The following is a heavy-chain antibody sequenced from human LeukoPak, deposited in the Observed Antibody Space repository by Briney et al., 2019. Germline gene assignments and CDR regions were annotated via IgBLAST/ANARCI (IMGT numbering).Heavy chain of an antibody. CDR1: AYTFTSYA. CDR2: ISGGNGNT. Sequence: GASVTVSCKASAYTFTSYAVHWVRQAPGQRLEWMGWISGGNGNTKYSQKFQGRVTITRDTSASTAYMELSSLRSEDTAVYYCAREMADSTGWNSFDIWGQGTMVTVSS. V-gene: IGHV1-3*01. CDR3: AREMADSTGWNSFDI. J-gene: IGHJ3*02. D-gene: IGHD6-19*01.